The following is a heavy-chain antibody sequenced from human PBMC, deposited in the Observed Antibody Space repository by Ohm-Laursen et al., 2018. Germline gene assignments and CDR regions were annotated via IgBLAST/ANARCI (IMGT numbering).Heavy chain of an antibody. CDR3: AVSEVRYSFTYLADY. CDR2: MYAAGSS. J-gene: IGHJ4*02. D-gene: IGHD3-9*01. CDR1: GDSINNYY. Sequence: GTLSLTCTVSGDSINNYYWSWIRQPAGKGLDWIGRMYAAGSSNYNPSLNSRVTMSVDTSRNQFSLKLTSVTAADTAVYYCAVSEVRYSFTYLADYWGQGTLVTVSS. V-gene: IGHV4-4*07.